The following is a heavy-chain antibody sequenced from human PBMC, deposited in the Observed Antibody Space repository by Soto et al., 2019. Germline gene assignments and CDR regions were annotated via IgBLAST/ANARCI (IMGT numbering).Heavy chain of an antibody. CDR3: VHTGYSYDPFAY. V-gene: IGHV2-5*01. Sequence: QITLKESGPALVKPTQTLTLTCTFSGFSLTTYGVGVRWIRQPPGKALDWLALIFWNDDERYSPSLKSRLTITKETSQNQVVFTMTNMDPGDTATDFCVHTGYSYDPFAYWGRGTLVTVSS. CDR2: IFWNDDE. CDR1: GFSLTTYGVG. D-gene: IGHD5-18*01. J-gene: IGHJ4*02.